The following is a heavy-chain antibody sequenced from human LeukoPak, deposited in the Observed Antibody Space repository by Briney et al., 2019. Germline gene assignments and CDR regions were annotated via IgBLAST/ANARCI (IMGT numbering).Heavy chain of an antibody. CDR1: GYSISSSNW. Sequence: SDTLSLTCAVSGYSISSSNWWGWIRQPPGKGLEWIGYIHYSGSTYYNPSLKSRVTMSVDTSKNQFSLKLSSVTAADTAVYYCARADGSGSLLDYWGQGTLVTVSS. CDR2: IHYSGST. V-gene: IGHV4-28*03. D-gene: IGHD3-10*01. CDR3: ARADGSGSLLDY. J-gene: IGHJ4*02.